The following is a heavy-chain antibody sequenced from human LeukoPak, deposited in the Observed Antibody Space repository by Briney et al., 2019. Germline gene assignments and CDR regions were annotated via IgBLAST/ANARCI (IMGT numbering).Heavy chain of an antibody. CDR2: IYTSGST. CDR1: GGSISSYY. CDR3: ARDEGTYSSGWYHGMDV. Sequence: SETLSLTCTVSGGSISSYYWSWIRQPAGKGLEWIGRIYTSGSTNYNPSLKSRVTMSVDTSKNQFSLKLSSVTAADTAVYYCARDEGTYSSGWYHGMDVWGQGTTVTVSS. V-gene: IGHV4-4*07. J-gene: IGHJ6*02. D-gene: IGHD6-19*01.